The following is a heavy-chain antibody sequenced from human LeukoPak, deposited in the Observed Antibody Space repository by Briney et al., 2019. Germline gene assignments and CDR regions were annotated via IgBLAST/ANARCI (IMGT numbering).Heavy chain of an antibody. V-gene: IGHV3-9*01. J-gene: IGHJ6*03. CDR1: GFTFDDYA. CDR2: ISWNSGSI. D-gene: IGHD5-18*01. CDR3: ARDRHYVDTATVTYYYYYMDV. Sequence: GRSLRLSCAASGFTFDDYAMHWVRQAPGKGLGWVSGISWNSGSIGYADSVKGRFTISRDNAKNSLYLQMNSLRAEDTAVYYCARDRHYVDTATVTYYYYYMDVWGKGTTVTVSS.